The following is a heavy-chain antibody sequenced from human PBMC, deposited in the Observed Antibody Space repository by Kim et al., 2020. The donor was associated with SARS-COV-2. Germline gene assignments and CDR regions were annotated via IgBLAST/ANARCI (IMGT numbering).Heavy chain of an antibody. D-gene: IGHD5-12*01. J-gene: IGHJ4*02. CDR2: IGTAGDT. V-gene: IGHV3-13*01. CDR3: ARGYSGYEVGDY. CDR1: GFTFSSYD. Sequence: GGSLRLSCAASGFTFSSYDMHWVRQATGKGLEWDSAIGTAGDTYYPGSVKGRFTISRENAKNSLYLQMNSLRAGDTAVYYCARGYSGYEVGDYWGQGTLVTVSS.